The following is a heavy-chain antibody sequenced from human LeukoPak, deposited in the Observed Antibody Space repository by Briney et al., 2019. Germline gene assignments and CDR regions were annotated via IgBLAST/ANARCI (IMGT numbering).Heavy chain of an antibody. J-gene: IGHJ4*02. Sequence: ASVKVSCKASGYTFTVYYIHWVRQAPGQGLEWMGWIDPNSGGTNYAQKFQGRVTMTRDTSINTAYMELSRLRSDDSAVYYCARDRNPRIKGATTPYYWGQGTLVAVSS. V-gene: IGHV1-2*02. CDR3: ARDRNPRIKGATTPYY. CDR2: IDPNSGGT. D-gene: IGHD1-26*01. CDR1: GYTFTVYY.